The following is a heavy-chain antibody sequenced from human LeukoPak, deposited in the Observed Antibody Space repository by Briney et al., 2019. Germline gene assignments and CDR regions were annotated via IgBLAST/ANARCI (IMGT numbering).Heavy chain of an antibody. Sequence: PGGSLRLSCAASGFTFSSYWMSWVRQAPGKGLEWVANIKEDGSGKYYVDSVKGRFTISRDNAKNSLYLQMNSLRAEDTAMYYCARDYGGNSVYWGQGTLVTVSS. CDR1: GFTFSSYW. V-gene: IGHV3-7*01. CDR3: ARDYGGNSVY. D-gene: IGHD4-23*01. CDR2: IKEDGSGK. J-gene: IGHJ4*02.